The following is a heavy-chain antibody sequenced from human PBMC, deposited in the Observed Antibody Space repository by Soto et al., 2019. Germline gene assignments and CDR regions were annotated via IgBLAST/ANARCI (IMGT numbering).Heavy chain of an antibody. CDR3: AKDSGFTITMVRGVIMGDLRD. J-gene: IGHJ4*02. Sequence: EVQLVESGGGLVQPGRSLRLSCAASGFTFDDYAMHWVRQAPGKGLEWVSGISWNSGSIGYADSVKGRFTISRDNAKNSLYLQMNSLRAEDTALYYCAKDSGFTITMVRGVIMGDLRDWGQGTLVTVSS. D-gene: IGHD3-10*01. CDR1: GFTFDDYA. CDR2: ISWNSGSI. V-gene: IGHV3-9*01.